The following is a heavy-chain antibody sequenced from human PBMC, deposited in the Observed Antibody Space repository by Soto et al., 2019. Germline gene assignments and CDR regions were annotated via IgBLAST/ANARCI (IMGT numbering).Heavy chain of an antibody. V-gene: IGHV4-39*01. Sequence: QLQLLESGPGLVKASETLSLTCSVSGGSISTSRSYWAWIRQPPGKGLEWLANIFYSGSTFYNPSLASRVSVSVVTSKNEFSLKLRSVTAADTAVYYCARQPTTGDTDLWFDPWGQGTLVTVSS. CDR1: GGSISTSRSY. D-gene: IGHD2-21*01. CDR3: ARQPTTGDTDLWFDP. CDR2: IFYSGST. J-gene: IGHJ5*02.